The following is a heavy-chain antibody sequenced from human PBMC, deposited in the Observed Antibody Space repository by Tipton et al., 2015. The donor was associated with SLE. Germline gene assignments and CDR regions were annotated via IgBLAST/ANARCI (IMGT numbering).Heavy chain of an antibody. Sequence: TLSLTCTVYGGSICSYYWSWIRQPPGKGLEWIGYIYFSGSTNYNPSLRSRVTMSIDTSNNQFSLKLSSVTAADTAAYFCARDGGAAAGSSNWSRDVWGTGTTVALSS. J-gene: IGHJ6*04. CDR1: GGSICSYY. CDR2: IYFSGST. D-gene: IGHD3-16*01. CDR3: ARDGGAAAGSSNWSRDV. V-gene: IGHV4-59*01.